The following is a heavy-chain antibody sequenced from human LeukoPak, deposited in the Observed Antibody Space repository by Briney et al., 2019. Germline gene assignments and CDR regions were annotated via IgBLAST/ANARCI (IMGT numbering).Heavy chain of an antibody. CDR2: IKQDGSEK. CDR1: GFTFTSYW. V-gene: IGHV3-7*01. J-gene: IGHJ4*02. CDR3: TREGILAGVDY. D-gene: IGHD6-13*01. Sequence: GGSLRLSCVASGFTFTSYWMSWVRQAPGKGLEWVTNIKQDGSEKNYVDSVKGRFTISRDNAKNSMSLQMNSLRAEDTAVYYCTREGILAGVDYWGQGTLVTVSS.